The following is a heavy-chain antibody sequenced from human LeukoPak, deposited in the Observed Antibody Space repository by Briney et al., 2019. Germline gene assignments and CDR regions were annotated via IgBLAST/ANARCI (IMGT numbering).Heavy chain of an antibody. D-gene: IGHD3-22*01. CDR2: IIPIFGTA. CDR3: ARLAYYYDSSGYYPGEYYFDY. CDR1: GGTFSSYA. Sequence: SVTVSCKASGGTFSSYAISWVRQAPGQGLEWMGGIIPIFGTANYAQKFQGRVTITADESTSTAYMELSSLRSEDTAVYYCARLAYYYDSSGYYPGEYYFDYWGQGTLVTVSS. J-gene: IGHJ4*02. V-gene: IGHV1-69*13.